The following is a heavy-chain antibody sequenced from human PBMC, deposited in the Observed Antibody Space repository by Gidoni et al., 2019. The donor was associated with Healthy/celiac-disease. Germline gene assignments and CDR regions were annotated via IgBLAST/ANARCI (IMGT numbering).Heavy chain of an antibody. J-gene: IGHJ3*02. Sequence: QLHLQESGPGRVKPSETLSLTCTVSGGSIRSSSYYWGWIRHPPGKGLEWIGSIYYSGSTYYNPSLKSRVTISVDTSKNQFSLKLSSVTAADTAVYYCATSPFLGYCSGGSCFDAFDIWGQGTMVTVSS. CDR2: IYYSGST. V-gene: IGHV4-39*01. CDR3: ATSPFLGYCSGGSCFDAFDI. D-gene: IGHD2-15*01. CDR1: GGSIRSSSYY.